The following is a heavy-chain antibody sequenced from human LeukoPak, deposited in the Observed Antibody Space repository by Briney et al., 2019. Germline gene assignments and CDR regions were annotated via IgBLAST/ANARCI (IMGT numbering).Heavy chain of an antibody. CDR3: ATSRPFYDPNYFDY. CDR1: GYTLTELS. Sequence: ASVKVSCKVSGYTLTELSMHWARQAPGKGLEWMGGFDPEDGETIYAQKFQGRVTMTEDTSTDTAYMELSSLRSEDTAVYYCATSRPFYDPNYFDYWGQGTLVTVSS. CDR2: FDPEDGET. D-gene: IGHD3-16*01. V-gene: IGHV1-24*01. J-gene: IGHJ4*02.